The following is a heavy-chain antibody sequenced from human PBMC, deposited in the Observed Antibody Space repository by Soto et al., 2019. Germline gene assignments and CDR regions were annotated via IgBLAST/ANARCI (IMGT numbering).Heavy chain of an antibody. D-gene: IGHD6-19*01. CDR3: AKAKGYSSGWSDY. Sequence: PGGSLRLSCEASGFTFSIYAMNWVRQAPGKGLEWVSGVDGSGGATYYADSVKGRFTISRDNAKNSLYLQMNSLRAEDTALYYCAKAKGYSSGWSDYWGQGTLVTVSS. CDR2: VDGSGGAT. J-gene: IGHJ4*02. V-gene: IGHV3-23*01. CDR1: GFTFSIYA.